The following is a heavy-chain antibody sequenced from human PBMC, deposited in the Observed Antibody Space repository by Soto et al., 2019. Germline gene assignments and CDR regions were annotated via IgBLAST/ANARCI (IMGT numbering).Heavy chain of an antibody. V-gene: IGHV3-66*01. CDR3: ASPTMPIRGAFDI. D-gene: IGHD3-10*01. CDR2: IYSGGST. CDR1: GFTVSSNY. Sequence: EVRLVESGGGLVQPGGSLRLSCAASGFTVSSNYMSWVRQAPGKGLEWVSVIYSGGSTYYADSVKGRFTISRDNSKNTLYLQMNSLRAEDTAVYYCASPTMPIRGAFDIWGQGTMVTVSS. J-gene: IGHJ3*02.